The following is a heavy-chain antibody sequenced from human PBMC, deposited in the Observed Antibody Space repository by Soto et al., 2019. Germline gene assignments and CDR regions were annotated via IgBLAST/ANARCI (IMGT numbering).Heavy chain of an antibody. CDR3: AKMTYYDFWSPDAFDI. CDR2: ISGSGGST. J-gene: IGHJ3*02. V-gene: IGHV3-23*01. CDR1: GFTFSSYA. Sequence: GGSLRLSCAASGFTFSSYAMSWVRQAPGKGLEWVSAISGSGGSTYYADSVKGRFTISRDNSKNTLCLQMNSLRAEDTAVYYCAKMTYYDFWSPDAFDIWGQGTMVTVSS. D-gene: IGHD3-3*01.